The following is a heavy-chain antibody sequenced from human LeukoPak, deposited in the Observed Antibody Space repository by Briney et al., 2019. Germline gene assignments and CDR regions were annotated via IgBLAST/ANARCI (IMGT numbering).Heavy chain of an antibody. Sequence: TSETLSLTCAVYGESFSGYYWSWIRQPPGKGLEWIGEINHSGSTSYNPSLKSRVTISVDTSKNQFSLKVTSVTAADTAVYYCARDYYDSGSSALWGQGTLVTVSS. CDR1: GESFSGYY. V-gene: IGHV4-34*01. D-gene: IGHD3-10*01. CDR2: INHSGST. J-gene: IGHJ4*02. CDR3: ARDYYDSGSSAL.